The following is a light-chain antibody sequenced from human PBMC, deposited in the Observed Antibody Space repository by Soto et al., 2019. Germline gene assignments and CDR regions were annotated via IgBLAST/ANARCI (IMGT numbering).Light chain of an antibody. CDR2: EVT. CDR1: SSDVGGYNY. J-gene: IGLJ2*01. CDR3: SSYAGRNSV. Sequence: QSALTQPPSASGSLGQSVTISCTGTSSDVGGYNYVSWYKQHPGKAPKLMIYEVTKRPSGVPDRFSGSKSGNTASLTVSGLQAEDEADYYCSSYAGRNSVFGGGTKLTVL. V-gene: IGLV2-8*01.